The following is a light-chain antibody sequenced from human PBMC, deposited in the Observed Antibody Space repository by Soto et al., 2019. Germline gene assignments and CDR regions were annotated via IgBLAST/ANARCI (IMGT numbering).Light chain of an antibody. CDR1: QSISSW. CDR3: QQYNSYSSCT. Sequence: DIQMTQSPSTLSASVGDRVTITCRASQSISSWLAWYQQKPGKAPKLLIYKASSLESGVPSRFSGSGSETEFTLTISSLQPDDFATYYCQQYNSYSSCTFGQGTKVEIK. CDR2: KAS. V-gene: IGKV1-5*03. J-gene: IGKJ1*01.